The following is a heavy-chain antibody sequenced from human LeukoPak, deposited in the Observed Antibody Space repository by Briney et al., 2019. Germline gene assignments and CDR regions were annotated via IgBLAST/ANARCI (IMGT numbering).Heavy chain of an antibody. CDR3: ARDLIAGRSDGFDI. CDR2: IKQDGSEK. D-gene: IGHD6-13*01. CDR1: GFTFSSYW. V-gene: IGHV3-7*01. Sequence: GGSLRLSCAASGFTFSSYWMSWVRQAPGKGLEWVANIKQDGSEKYYVDPVKGRFTISRDNAKNSLYLQMNSLRAEDTAVYYCARDLIAGRSDGFDIWGQGTMVTVSS. J-gene: IGHJ3*02.